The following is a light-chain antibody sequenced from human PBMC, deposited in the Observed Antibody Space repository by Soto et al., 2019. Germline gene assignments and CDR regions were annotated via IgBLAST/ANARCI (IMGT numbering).Light chain of an antibody. CDR1: QDISSS. J-gene: IGKJ4*01. Sequence: IQLTQSPSSLSATVGDRVTITCRAIQDISSSVGWYQQKPGKDPKLLIYAASILQSGLPPRFSGSGFGTDCDLTISSLQAEDFASYFCQQLRRHPSAVGGGTKVEIK. V-gene: IGKV1-9*01. CDR3: QQLRRHPSA. CDR2: AAS.